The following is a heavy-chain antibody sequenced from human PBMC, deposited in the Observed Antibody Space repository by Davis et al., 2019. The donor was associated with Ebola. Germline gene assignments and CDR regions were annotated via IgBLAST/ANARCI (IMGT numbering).Heavy chain of an antibody. J-gene: IGHJ6*02. D-gene: IGHD4-17*01. CDR2: ISAYNGNT. CDR3: ARDHYGDYGPQYYYYYGMDV. CDR1: GYTFTSYG. Sequence: ASVKVSCKASGYTFTSYGISWVRQAPGQGLEWMGWISAYNGNTNYAQKLQGRVTMTTDTSTSTAYMELRSLRSDDTAVYYCARDHYGDYGPQYYYYYGMDVWGQGTTVTVSS. V-gene: IGHV1-18*01.